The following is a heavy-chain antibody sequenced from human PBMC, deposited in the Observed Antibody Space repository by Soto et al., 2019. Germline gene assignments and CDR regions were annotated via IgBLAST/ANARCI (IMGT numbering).Heavy chain of an antibody. V-gene: IGHV3-74*01. CDR3: ARGIQWRYGMDV. Sequence: EVQLVESGGGLVQPGGSQRLSCAAAGIAFDSHWMHWVRQAPGKGLVWVSRINGDGSSTFYADSVKGRFTISSDNARNTVYLQMNSLRAEDTGVYYCARGIQWRYGMDVWGQGTTVTVSS. CDR2: INGDGSST. CDR1: GIAFDSHW. D-gene: IGHD5-12*01. J-gene: IGHJ6*02.